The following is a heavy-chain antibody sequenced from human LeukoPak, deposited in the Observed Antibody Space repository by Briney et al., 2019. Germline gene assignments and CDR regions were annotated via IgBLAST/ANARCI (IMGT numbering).Heavy chain of an antibody. CDR3: ARAAAVAVGFYYYYYMDV. Sequence: ASVKVSCKASGYTFTSYDINWVRQATGQGLEWMGWMNPNSGNTGYAQKFQGRVTMTRNTSISTAYMELSSLRSEDTAVYYCARAAAVAVGFYYYYYMDVWGKGTTVTVS. CDR1: GYTFTSYD. CDR2: MNPNSGNT. V-gene: IGHV1-8*01. J-gene: IGHJ6*03. D-gene: IGHD6-19*01.